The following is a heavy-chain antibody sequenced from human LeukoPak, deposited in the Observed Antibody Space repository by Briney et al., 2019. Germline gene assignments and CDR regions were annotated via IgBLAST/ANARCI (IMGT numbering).Heavy chain of an antibody. CDR3: ARVGDGYNYVSDY. V-gene: IGHV3-7*01. J-gene: IGHJ4*02. CDR1: GFTFSSYW. D-gene: IGHD5-24*01. CDR2: IKQDGSEK. Sequence: GGSLRLSCAASGFTFSSYWMSWVRQAPGKGLEWVANIKQDGSEKYYVDSVKGRFTISRDNAKNSLYLQMNSLRAEDTAVYYCARVGDGYNYVSDYWGQGTLVTVSS.